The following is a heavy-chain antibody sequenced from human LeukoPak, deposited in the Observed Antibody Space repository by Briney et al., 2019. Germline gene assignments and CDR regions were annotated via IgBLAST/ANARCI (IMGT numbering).Heavy chain of an antibody. J-gene: IGHJ6*03. V-gene: IGHV4-39*01. Sequence: PSETLSLTCTVSGGSISSSSYYWGWIRQPPGKGLEWIGSIYYSGSTYYNPSLKSRVTISVDTSKNQFSLKLSSVTAADTAVYYCAGHVATMVRGVNYYYYYMDVWGKGTTVTVSS. CDR1: GGSISSSSYY. D-gene: IGHD3-10*01. CDR3: AGHVATMVRGVNYYYYYMDV. CDR2: IYYSGST.